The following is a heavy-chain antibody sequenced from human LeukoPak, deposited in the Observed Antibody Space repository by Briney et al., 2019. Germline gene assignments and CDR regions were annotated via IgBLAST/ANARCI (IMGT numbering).Heavy chain of an antibody. V-gene: IGHV3-23*01. CDR2: ISGSGGST. J-gene: IGHJ4*02. D-gene: IGHD3-22*01. CDR3: AKPRDPDTYYYDSSGYYPFDY. CDR1: GFTFSSYA. Sequence: PGGSLRLSCAASGFTFSSYAMSWVRQAPGKGLEWVLAISGSGGSTYYADSVKGRFTISRDNSKNTLYLQMNSLRAEDTAVYYCAKPRDPDTYYYDSSGYYPFDYWGQGTLVTVSS.